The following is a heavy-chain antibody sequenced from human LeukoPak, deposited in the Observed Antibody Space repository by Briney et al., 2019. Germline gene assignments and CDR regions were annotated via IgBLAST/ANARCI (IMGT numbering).Heavy chain of an antibody. CDR2: IWYDGSNK. Sequence: GGSLRLSCAASGFTFSSYGMHWVRQAPGEGLEWVAVIWYDGSNKYYADSVKGRFTISRDNSKNTLYLQMNSLRAEDTAVYYCARLPGAYYYDSSGSPRDAFDIWGQGTMVTVSS. D-gene: IGHD3-22*01. CDR1: GFTFSSYG. J-gene: IGHJ3*02. CDR3: ARLPGAYYYDSSGSPRDAFDI. V-gene: IGHV3-33*01.